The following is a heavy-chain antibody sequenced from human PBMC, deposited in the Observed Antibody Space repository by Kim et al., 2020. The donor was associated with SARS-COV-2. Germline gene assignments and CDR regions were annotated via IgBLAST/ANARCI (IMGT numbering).Heavy chain of an antibody. Sequence: ASVKVSCKASGYTFTSYGISWVRQAPGQGLEWMGWISAYNGNTNYAQKLQGRVTMTTDTSTSTAYMELRSLRSDDTAVYYCASGGVDYGDYSPNYYYYGMDVWGQGTTVTVSS. V-gene: IGHV1-18*01. CDR1: GYTFTSYG. D-gene: IGHD4-17*01. J-gene: IGHJ6*02. CDR2: ISAYNGNT. CDR3: ASGGVDYGDYSPNYYYYGMDV.